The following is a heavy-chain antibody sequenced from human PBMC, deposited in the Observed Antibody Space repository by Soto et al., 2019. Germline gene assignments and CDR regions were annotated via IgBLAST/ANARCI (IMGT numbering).Heavy chain of an antibody. CDR3: ARGGSLYWYFDL. D-gene: IGHD1-26*01. CDR1: GYTFTSYA. Sequence: ASVKVSCKASGYTFTSYAMHWVRQAPGQRLEWMGWINAGNGNTKYSRKFQGRVTITRDTSASTAYMELSSLRSEDTAVYYCARGGSLYWYFDLWGRGTLVTVS. J-gene: IGHJ2*01. V-gene: IGHV1-3*01. CDR2: INAGNGNT.